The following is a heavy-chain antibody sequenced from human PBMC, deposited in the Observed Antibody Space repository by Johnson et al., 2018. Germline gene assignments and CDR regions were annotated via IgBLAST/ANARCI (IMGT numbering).Heavy chain of an antibody. CDR1: GFTFSDYY. V-gene: IGHV3-11*01. J-gene: IGHJ6*02. CDR3: ARVGYCSGGSCYGMDV. Sequence: VQLVESGGVVVQAGGSLRLSCAASGFTFSDYYMSWIRQAPGKGLEWVSYISSSGSTIYYADSVKGRFTISRDKAQNSLYLQMNSLRAEDTALYHCARVGYCSGGSCYGMDVWGQGATVTVAS. CDR2: ISSSGSTI. D-gene: IGHD2-15*01.